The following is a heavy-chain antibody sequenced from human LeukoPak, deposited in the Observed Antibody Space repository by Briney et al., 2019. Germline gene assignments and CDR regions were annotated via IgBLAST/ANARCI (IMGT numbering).Heavy chain of an antibody. Sequence: PGGSLRLSCAASGFSFSGYWMTWVRQAPGKGLEWVANIKEDGSEKYYADFVKGRFTISRDNAKNSLDLQMNSLRAEDTAVYSCARRGSTDYWGQGTLATVSS. CDR3: ARRGSTDY. V-gene: IGHV3-7*03. J-gene: IGHJ4*02. D-gene: IGHD2/OR15-2a*01. CDR2: IKEDGSEK. CDR1: GFSFSGYW.